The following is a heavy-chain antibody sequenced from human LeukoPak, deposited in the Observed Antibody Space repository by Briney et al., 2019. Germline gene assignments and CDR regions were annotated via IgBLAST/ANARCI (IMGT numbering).Heavy chain of an antibody. D-gene: IGHD1-26*01. CDR2: MWYDGSRE. CDR1: GFILSTHG. CDR3: ARDLSFGSLDF. J-gene: IGHJ4*02. Sequence: GGSLRLSCAASGFILSTHGMHWVRQAPGKGLEWVAGMWYDGSREDYADSVKGRFTISRDMSKNTLNLQMNSLRVEDMAMFYCARDLSFGSLDFRGQGTLVTVSS. V-gene: IGHV3-33*01.